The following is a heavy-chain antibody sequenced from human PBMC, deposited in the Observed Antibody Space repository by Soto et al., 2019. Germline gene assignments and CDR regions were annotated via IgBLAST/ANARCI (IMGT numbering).Heavy chain of an antibody. CDR1: GFTFSSYG. D-gene: IGHD6-19*01. V-gene: IGHV3-33*06. CDR2: IWYDGSNK. CDR3: AKELHTSSGWSQVIY. Sequence: GGSLRLSCAASGFTFSSYGMHWVRQAPGKGLEWVAVIWYDGSNKYYADSVKGRFTISRDNSKNTLYLQMNSLRAEVTAVYYFAKELHTSSGWSQVIYWGQGTLVTVSS. J-gene: IGHJ4*02.